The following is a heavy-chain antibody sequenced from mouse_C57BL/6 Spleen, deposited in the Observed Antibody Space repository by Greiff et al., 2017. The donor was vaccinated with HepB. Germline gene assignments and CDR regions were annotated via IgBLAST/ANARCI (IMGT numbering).Heavy chain of an antibody. V-gene: IGHV5-17*01. J-gene: IGHJ1*03. D-gene: IGHD1-1*01. Sequence: EVHLVESGGGLVKPGGSLKLSCAASGFTFSDYGMHWVRQAPEKGLEWVAYISSGSSTNYYADTVKGRFTISRDNAKTTLYLQMTSLRSEDTAMYYCARHCGSSYWYFDDWGKGTTVTVSS. CDR1: GFTFSDYG. CDR3: ARHCGSSYWYFDD. CDR2: ISSGSSTN.